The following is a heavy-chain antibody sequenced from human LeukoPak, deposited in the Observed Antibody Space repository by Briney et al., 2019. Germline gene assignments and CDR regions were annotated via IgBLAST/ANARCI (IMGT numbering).Heavy chain of an antibody. CDR2: ISSSSSTI. D-gene: IGHD3-16*01. CDR3: AGDGQRGDY. J-gene: IGHJ4*02. Sequence: GGSLRLSCAASGFTFSNYSMNWVRQAPGKGLEWVSYISSSSSTIYYADSVKGRFTISRDNVKNSLYLQMNSLRAEDTAVYYCAGDGQRGDYWGQGTLVTVSS. CDR1: GFTFSNYS. V-gene: IGHV3-48*01.